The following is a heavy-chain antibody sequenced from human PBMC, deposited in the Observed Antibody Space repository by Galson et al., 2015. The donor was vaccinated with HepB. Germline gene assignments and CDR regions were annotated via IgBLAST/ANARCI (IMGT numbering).Heavy chain of an antibody. J-gene: IGHJ3*02. Sequence: ETLSLTCTVSGGSISSSSYYWGWIRQPPGKGLEWIGSIYYSGSTYYNPSLKSRVTISVDTSKNQFSLKLSSVTAADTAVYYCARQYSRVIAVGAAFDIWGQGTMVTVSS. D-gene: IGHD1-26*01. CDR1: GGSISSSSYY. CDR3: ARQYSRVIAVGAAFDI. CDR2: IYYSGST. V-gene: IGHV4-39*01.